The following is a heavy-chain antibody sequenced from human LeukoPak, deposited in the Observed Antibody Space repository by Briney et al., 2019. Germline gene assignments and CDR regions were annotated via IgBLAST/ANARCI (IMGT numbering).Heavy chain of an antibody. CDR2: ISGSGGST. J-gene: IGHJ3*01. CDR1: GFTFSSYG. D-gene: IGHD1-7*01. Sequence: GGSLRLSCAASGFTFSSYGMSWVRQAPGKGLEWVSAISGSGGSTYYADSVKGRFTISRDNSKNTVHLQMNSLRTEDTAIYYCARAWTYLHAFDVWGQGTRVTVSS. CDR3: ARAWTYLHAFDV. V-gene: IGHV3-23*01.